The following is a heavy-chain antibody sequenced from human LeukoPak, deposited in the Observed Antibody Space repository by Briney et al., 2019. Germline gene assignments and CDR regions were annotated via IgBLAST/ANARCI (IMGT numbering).Heavy chain of an antibody. CDR3: AKTIAAAAPYYFDH. CDR2: IYHSGST. Sequence: GSLILSCATYGFTFSSYSMNWVRQPPGKGLEWIGEIYHSGSTNHNPSLKSRVTISVDKSKNQFSLKLSSVTAADTAVYYCAKTIAAAAPYYFDHWGQGTLVTVSP. D-gene: IGHD6-13*01. CDR1: YGFTFSSYS. V-gene: IGHV4-4*02. J-gene: IGHJ4*02.